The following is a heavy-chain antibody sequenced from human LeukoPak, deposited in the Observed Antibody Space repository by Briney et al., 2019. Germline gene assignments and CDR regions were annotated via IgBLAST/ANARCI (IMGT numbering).Heavy chain of an antibody. V-gene: IGHV4-59*11. J-gene: IGHJ4*02. D-gene: IGHD1-26*01. CDR3: ARGYSGSYVEY. CDR1: GGSISSHY. CDR2: IYYSGST. Sequence: PSETLSLTCTVSGGSISSHYWSWIRQPPGKGLEWIGYIYYSGSTNYNPSLKSRVTISVDTSKNQFSLKLSSVTAADTAVYYCARGYSGSYVEYWGQGTLVTVSS.